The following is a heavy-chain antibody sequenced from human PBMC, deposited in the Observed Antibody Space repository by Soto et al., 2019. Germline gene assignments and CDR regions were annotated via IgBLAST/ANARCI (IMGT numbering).Heavy chain of an antibody. V-gene: IGHV4-59*01. D-gene: IGHD5-12*01. CDR1: GGSISSYY. CDR3: ARDLGGYSGYDDAFDI. CDR2: IYYSGST. Sequence: SETLSLTCTVSGGSISSYYWSWIRQLPGKGLEWIGYIYYSGSTNYNPSLKSRVTISVDTSKNQFSLKLSSVTAADTAVYYCARDLGGYSGYDDAFDIWGQGTMVTVSS. J-gene: IGHJ3*02.